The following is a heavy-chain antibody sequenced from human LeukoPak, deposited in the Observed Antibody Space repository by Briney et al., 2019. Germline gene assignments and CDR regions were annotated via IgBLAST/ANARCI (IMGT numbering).Heavy chain of an antibody. CDR1: GGSISSSSYY. J-gene: IGHJ4*02. CDR3: VRSSSSIFDY. D-gene: IGHD6-6*01. V-gene: IGHV4-39*01. Sequence: SEALSLTCTVSGGSISSSSYYWGWIRQPPGTGLEWIGSIYYSGSTYYNPSLKSRVTISVDTSKNQFSLKLSSVTAADTAVYSCVRSSSSIFDYWGQGTLVTVSS. CDR2: IYYSGST.